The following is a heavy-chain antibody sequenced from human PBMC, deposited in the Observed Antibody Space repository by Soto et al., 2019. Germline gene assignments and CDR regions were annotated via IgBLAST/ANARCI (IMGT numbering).Heavy chain of an antibody. CDR2: IDHSGST. V-gene: IGHV4-4*02. CDR1: GGSISSNNW. D-gene: IGHD6-25*01. Sequence: QVQLQESGTGLVKPSGTLSLTCAVSGGSISSNNWWSWVRQPPGKGLEWIGEIDHSGSTNYNPSLKSRVTISVDNSTNQFSLKLSSVPAADTAGYYCARGGIEADYGMDVWGQGTTVTVSS. CDR3: ARGGIEADYGMDV. J-gene: IGHJ6*02.